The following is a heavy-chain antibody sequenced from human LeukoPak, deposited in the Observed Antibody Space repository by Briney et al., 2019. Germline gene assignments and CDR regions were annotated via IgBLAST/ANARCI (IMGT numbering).Heavy chain of an antibody. CDR2: IYTSGST. Sequence: SETLSLTCTVSGGSISSYYWSWIRQPAGKGLEWIGRIYTSGSTNYNPSPKSRVTVSVDTSKNQFSLKLSSVTAADTAVYYCARTYCSSTSCRNGYYYMDVWGKGTTVTVSS. CDR3: ARTYCSSTSCRNGYYYMDV. J-gene: IGHJ6*03. D-gene: IGHD2-2*01. CDR1: GGSISSYY. V-gene: IGHV4-4*07.